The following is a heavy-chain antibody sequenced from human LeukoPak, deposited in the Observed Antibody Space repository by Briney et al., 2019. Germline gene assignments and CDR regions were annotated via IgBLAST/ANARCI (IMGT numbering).Heavy chain of an antibody. Sequence: GGSLRLSCAASGFTFSSYAMHWVRQAPGKGLEWVAVISYDGSNKYYADSVKGRFTISRDNSKNTLYLQMNSLRAEDTAVYYCARERYSYGYLFDYWGQGTLVTVSS. CDR3: ARERYSYGYLFDY. V-gene: IGHV3-30-3*01. D-gene: IGHD5-18*01. J-gene: IGHJ4*02. CDR2: ISYDGSNK. CDR1: GFTFSSYA.